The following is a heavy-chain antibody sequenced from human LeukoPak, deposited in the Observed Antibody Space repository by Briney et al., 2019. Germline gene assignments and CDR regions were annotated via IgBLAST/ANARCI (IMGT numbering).Heavy chain of an antibody. CDR2: IWYDGSNK. D-gene: IGHD3-22*01. CDR1: GFTFSSDG. J-gene: IGHJ4*02. Sequence: GGSLRLSCAASGFTFSSDGMHWVRQAPGKGLEWVAVIWYDGSNKYYADTVKGRFTISRDNSKNTLYLQMNSLRAEDTAVYYCARVDYYDSSGYPVLSYWGQGTLVTVSS. V-gene: IGHV3-33*01. CDR3: ARVDYYDSSGYPVLSY.